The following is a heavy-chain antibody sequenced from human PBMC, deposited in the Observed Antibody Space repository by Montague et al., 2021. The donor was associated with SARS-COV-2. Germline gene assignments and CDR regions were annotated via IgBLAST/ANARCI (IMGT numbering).Heavy chain of an antibody. CDR2: TYLSGFT. V-gene: IGHV4-4*02. J-gene: IGHJ5*02. CDR1: DVSLSRSTW. Sequence: SETLSLTCVVSDVSLSRSTWWSWVRQSPGKGLEWVGETYLSGFTNYNPSLKSRVTISVVTSKNQFSLRLSSVTAADTAVYYCARRSRVVTAIWALRTSLTSWFHPWGQGTLVTASS. D-gene: IGHD2-21*02. CDR3: ARRSRVVTAIWALRTSLTSWFHP.